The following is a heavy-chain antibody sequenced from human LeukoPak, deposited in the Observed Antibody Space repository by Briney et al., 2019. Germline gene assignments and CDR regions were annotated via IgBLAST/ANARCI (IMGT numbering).Heavy chain of an antibody. CDR1: GYIFTGYY. D-gene: IGHD3-3*01. CDR3: ARGGEYYDFRSGYYTWFDP. CDR2: INPNIGGT. V-gene: IGHV1-2*02. J-gene: IGHJ5*02. Sequence: ASVRVSCKASGYIFTGYYIHWVRQAPGQGLEWMGWINPNIGGTSFAQEFHGRVTMTRDTSITTAYMELTRLRSDDTAVYYCARGGEYYDFRSGYYTWFDPWGQGTLVIVSS.